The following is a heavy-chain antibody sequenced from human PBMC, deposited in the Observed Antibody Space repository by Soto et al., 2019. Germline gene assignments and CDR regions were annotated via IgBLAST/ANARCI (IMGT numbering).Heavy chain of an antibody. J-gene: IGHJ6*02. CDR1: GGSISSSSYY. CDR3: ARLVGDYYGSGRPTYYYGMDV. Sequence: SETLSLTCTVSGGSISSSSYYWGWIRQPPGKGLEWIGSIYYSGSTYYNPSLKSRVTISVDTSKNQFSLKLSSVTAADTAVYYCARLVGDYYGSGRPTYYYGMDVWGQGTTVTVSS. CDR2: IYYSGST. V-gene: IGHV4-39*01. D-gene: IGHD3-10*01.